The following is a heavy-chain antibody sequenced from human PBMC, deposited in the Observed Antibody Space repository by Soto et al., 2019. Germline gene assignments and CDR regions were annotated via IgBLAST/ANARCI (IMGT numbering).Heavy chain of an antibody. D-gene: IGHD6-19*01. CDR2: INHSGST. V-gene: IGHV4-34*01. CDR3: ARGRRIAVARKYYFDY. J-gene: IGHJ4*02. Sequence: QVQLQQWGAGLLKPSETLSLTCAVYGGSFSGYYWSWIRQPPGKGLEWIGEINHSGSTNYNPSLKSRVTISVDTSKNQFSLKLSSVTAADTAVYYCARGRRIAVARKYYFDYWGQGTLVTVSS. CDR1: GGSFSGYY.